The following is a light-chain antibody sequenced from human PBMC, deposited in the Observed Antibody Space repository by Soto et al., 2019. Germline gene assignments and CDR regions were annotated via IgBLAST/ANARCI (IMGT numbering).Light chain of an antibody. CDR2: DND. J-gene: IGLJ3*02. Sequence: QSVLTQPPSVSAAPGQRVTIPCSGSSSNIGNNYVSWYQHLPGTAPKLLIYDNDRRPSGIPDRFSASKSDTSATLDITGLQTGDEADYYCGAWDSSLSVVMFGGGTKLTVL. CDR1: SSNIGNNY. V-gene: IGLV1-51*01. CDR3: GAWDSSLSVVM.